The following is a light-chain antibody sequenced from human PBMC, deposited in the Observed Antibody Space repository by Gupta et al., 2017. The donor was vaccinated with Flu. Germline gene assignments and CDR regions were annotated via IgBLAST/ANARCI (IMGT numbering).Light chain of an antibody. CDR1: QSICCRAYNVKY. Sequence: GEKATMNGKYSQSICCRAYNVKYLAWYQQKPGQPPRQLLYWASTRASGVPVGFRVYGSGSNFTLTIDSLQAEDLAVYFCQQYIETPYTFGQWTRMDIK. J-gene: IGKJ5*01. CDR2: WAS. V-gene: IGKV4-1*01. CDR3: QQYIETPYT.